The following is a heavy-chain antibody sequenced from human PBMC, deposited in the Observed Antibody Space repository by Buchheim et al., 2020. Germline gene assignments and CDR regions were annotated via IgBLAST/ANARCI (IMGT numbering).Heavy chain of an antibody. CDR2: IWYDGSNK. J-gene: IGHJ4*02. V-gene: IGHV3-33*01. D-gene: IGHD3-10*01. CDR1: GFTFSSYG. Sequence: QVQLVESGGGVVQPGRSLRLSCAASGFTFSSYGMHWVRQAPGKGLEWVAVIWYDGSNKYYADSVKGRFTISRDNSKNTLYLQMNSLRAEDTAVYYCARGYGSGSYSPDYVDYWGQGTL. CDR3: ARGYGSGSYSPDYVDY.